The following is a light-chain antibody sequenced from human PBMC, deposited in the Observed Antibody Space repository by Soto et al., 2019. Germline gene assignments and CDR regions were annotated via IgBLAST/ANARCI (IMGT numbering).Light chain of an antibody. V-gene: IGLV2-23*02. CDR2: EDN. Sequence: QSALTQPASVSGSPGQSITISCTGTSSDVGSYNLVSWYQQHPGKAPKLIIYEDNKRPSGVSNRFSVSKSGNTASLTISGLQAEDEADYYCCSYAGASTFVFGGGTKLTVL. CDR1: SSDVGSYNL. J-gene: IGLJ2*01. CDR3: CSYAGASTFV.